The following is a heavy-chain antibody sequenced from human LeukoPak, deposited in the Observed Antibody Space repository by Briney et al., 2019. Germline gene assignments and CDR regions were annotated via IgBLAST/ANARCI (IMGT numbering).Heavy chain of an antibody. CDR2: MNPNSGST. CDR3: AREDLLWFGELSYYMDV. V-gene: IGHV1-2*02. Sequence: ASVKVSCKASGYTFTGYYMHWVRQAPGQGLEWMGWMNPNSGSTAYAQKFQGRVTMTEDTSTDTAYMELSSLRSEDTAVYYCAREDLLWFGELSYYMDVWGKGTTVTVSS. J-gene: IGHJ6*03. CDR1: GYTFTGYY. D-gene: IGHD3-10*01.